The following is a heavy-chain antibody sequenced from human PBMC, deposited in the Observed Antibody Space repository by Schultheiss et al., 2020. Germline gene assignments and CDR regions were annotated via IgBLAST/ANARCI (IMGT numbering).Heavy chain of an antibody. J-gene: IGHJ6*02. V-gene: IGHV4-61*08. CDR1: GGSMSNGAYS. CDR3: AWIQLWLRWSYYYYGMDV. D-gene: IGHD5-18*01. Sequence: SATMPLTCTVSGGSMSNGAYSWGWIRQPPGKGLEWIGYIYYSGSTNYNPSLKSRVTMSIDTSKNRFSLRLSSVTAADTAVYYCAWIQLWLRWSYYYYGMDVWGPGTTVTV. CDR2: IYYSGST.